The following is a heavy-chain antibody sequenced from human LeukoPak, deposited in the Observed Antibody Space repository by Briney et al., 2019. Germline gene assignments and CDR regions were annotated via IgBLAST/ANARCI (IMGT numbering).Heavy chain of an antibody. CDR1: GFSISSHW. Sequence: PGGSLRLSCAASGFSISSHWMHWVRQAPGKGLVWVSRINSDGSSTNYADSVKGRFTISRDNAKNTLNLQMNSLRAEDTALYYCVRSGGAGPDYWGQGTLVTASS. D-gene: IGHD3-16*01. V-gene: IGHV3-74*01. CDR2: INSDGSST. CDR3: VRSGGAGPDY. J-gene: IGHJ4*02.